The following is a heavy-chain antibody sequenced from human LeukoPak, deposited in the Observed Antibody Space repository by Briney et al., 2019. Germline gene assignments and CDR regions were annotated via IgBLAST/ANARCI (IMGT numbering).Heavy chain of an antibody. V-gene: IGHV4-39*01. Sequence: SETLSLTCTVSGGSVSSSSSYWAWIRQPPGRGLEWIGSVYYSGTTYYNTSLESRVTISEDTSRNRFSLMLSSVTAADTAVYYCVRQNSAYYYYYLDVWGEGTTVIVSS. CDR2: VYYSGTT. CDR3: VRQNSAYYYYYLDV. J-gene: IGHJ6*03. CDR1: GGSVSSSSSY. D-gene: IGHD1-7*01.